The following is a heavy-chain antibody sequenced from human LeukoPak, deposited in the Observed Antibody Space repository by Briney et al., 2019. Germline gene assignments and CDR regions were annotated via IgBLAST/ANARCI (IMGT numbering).Heavy chain of an antibody. D-gene: IGHD2-2*01. V-gene: IGHV1-69*05. J-gene: IGHJ4*02. CDR3: ARGVFNQLLSPYYFDY. CDR2: IIPICGTA. Sequence: SVKVSCKASGGTFSSYAISRVRQAPGQGLEWMGGIIPICGTANYAQKFQGRVTITTDESTSTAYMELSSLRSEDTAVYYCARGVFNQLLSPYYFDYWGQGTLVTVSS. CDR1: GGTFSSYA.